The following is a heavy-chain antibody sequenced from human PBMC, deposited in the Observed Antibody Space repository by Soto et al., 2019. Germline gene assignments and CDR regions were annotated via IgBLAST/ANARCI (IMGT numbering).Heavy chain of an antibody. CDR1: GFTFSSYG. CDR2: IWYDGSNK. CDR3: ARDRMDSSSWLNWFDP. V-gene: IGHV3-33*01. Sequence: QVQLVESGGGVAQPGRSLRLSCAASGFTFSSYGMHWVRHAPGKGLEWVAVIWYDGSNKYYADSVKGRFTISRDNSKNTLYLQMNSLRAEDTAVYYCARDRMDSSSWLNWFDPWGQGTLVTVSS. J-gene: IGHJ5*02. D-gene: IGHD6-13*01.